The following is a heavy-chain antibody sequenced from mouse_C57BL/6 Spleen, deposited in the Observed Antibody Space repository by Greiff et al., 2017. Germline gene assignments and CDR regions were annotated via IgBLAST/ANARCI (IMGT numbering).Heavy chain of an antibody. D-gene: IGHD2-4*01. CDR1: GFNIKDDY. CDR2: IDPENGDT. CDR3: TTSYDYDGPHFDY. Sequence: EVQLQQSGAELVRPGASVKLSCTASGFNIKDDYMHWVKQRPEQGLEWIGWIDPENGDTEYASKFQGKATITADTSSNTAYLQLSSLTSEDTAVYYGTTSYDYDGPHFDYWGQGTTLTVSS. V-gene: IGHV14-4*01. J-gene: IGHJ2*01.